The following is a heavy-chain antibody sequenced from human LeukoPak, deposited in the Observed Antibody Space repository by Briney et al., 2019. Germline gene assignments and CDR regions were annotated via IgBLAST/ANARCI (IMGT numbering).Heavy chain of an antibody. CDR2: IYYSGST. J-gene: IGHJ3*02. Sequence: SETLSLTCTVSGGSISSYYWSWIRQPPGKGLEWIGYIYYSGSTNYNPSLKSRVTISVDTSKNQFSLKLSSVTAADTAVYYCARAVGPEAFDIWAKGQWSPSLQ. D-gene: IGHD1-26*01. V-gene: IGHV4-59*01. CDR3: ARAVGPEAFDI. CDR1: GGSISSYY.